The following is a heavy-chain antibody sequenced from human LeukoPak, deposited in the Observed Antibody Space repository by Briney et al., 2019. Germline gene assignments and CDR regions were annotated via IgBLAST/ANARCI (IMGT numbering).Heavy chain of an antibody. V-gene: IGHV1-2*02. CDR3: ARDHSSSWLHFDY. CDR2: INPNSGGT. D-gene: IGHD6-13*01. J-gene: IGHJ4*02. Sequence: ASVKVSCKASGYTFTGDYMHWVRQAPGQGLEWMGWINPNSGGTNYAQKFQGRVTMTRDTSISTAYMELSRLRSDDTAVYYCARDHSSSWLHFDYWGQGTLVTVSS. CDR1: GYTFTGDY.